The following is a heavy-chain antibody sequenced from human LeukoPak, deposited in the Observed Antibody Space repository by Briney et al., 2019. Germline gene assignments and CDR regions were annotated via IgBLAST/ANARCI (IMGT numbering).Heavy chain of an antibody. J-gene: IGHJ6*02. Sequence: KTSQTLSLTCTVSGGSISSGDYYWSWIRQHPGKGLEWIGYIYYSGSTNYNPSLRSRVTISVDTSKNQISLKLSSVTAADTAVYYCARAYCSGGRCYSDYYYGMDVWGQGTTVTVSS. V-gene: IGHV4-31*03. D-gene: IGHD2-15*01. CDR2: IYYSGST. CDR1: GGSISSGDYY. CDR3: ARAYCSGGRCYSDYYYGMDV.